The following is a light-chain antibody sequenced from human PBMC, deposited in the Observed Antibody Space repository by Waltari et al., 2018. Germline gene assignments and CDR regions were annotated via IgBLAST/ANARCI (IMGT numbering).Light chain of an antibody. CDR2: DVT. V-gene: IGLV2-11*01. CDR3: CSYAGCSYV. CDR1: SSDIGCYDY. Sequence: QSALPQPRSVSGSPGQSVTISCTGTSSDIGCYDYVAWYQQHPGKAPKRFIDDVTKRPAGVPDRFSRSRSCTTASLTISGLQPEDEADYYCCSYAGCSYVLGTGTKVPVL. J-gene: IGLJ1*01.